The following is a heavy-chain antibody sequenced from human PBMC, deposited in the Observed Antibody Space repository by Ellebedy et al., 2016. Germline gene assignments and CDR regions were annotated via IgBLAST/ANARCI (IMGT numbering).Heavy chain of an antibody. Sequence: ASVKVSCKASGYTFTGYYMHWVRQAPGQGLEWMGWINPNSGGTNYEQKFQGWVTMTRDTSISTAYMELSRLRSDDTAVDYCARARIVGATGAYYYYMDVWGKGTTVTVSS. CDR3: ARARIVGATGAYYYYMDV. J-gene: IGHJ6*03. CDR1: GYTFTGYY. D-gene: IGHD1-26*01. CDR2: INPNSGGT. V-gene: IGHV1-2*04.